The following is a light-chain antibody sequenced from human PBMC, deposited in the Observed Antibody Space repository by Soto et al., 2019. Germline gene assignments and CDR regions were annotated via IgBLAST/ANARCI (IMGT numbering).Light chain of an antibody. Sequence: IQLTQSPSSLSASVGDRVTITCRASQGISSYLAWYQQKPGKAPKLLIYAASTLQSGGPSRFSGSGSGTDFTLTISSLQPEDFATYYCQQLNSYPFSLTFGGGTKVEIK. V-gene: IGKV1-9*01. J-gene: IGKJ4*01. CDR3: QQLNSYPFSLT. CDR2: AAS. CDR1: QGISSY.